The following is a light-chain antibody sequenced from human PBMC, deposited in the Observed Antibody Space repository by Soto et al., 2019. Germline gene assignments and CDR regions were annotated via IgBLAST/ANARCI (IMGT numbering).Light chain of an antibody. CDR3: QQYYSSPWT. CDR2: WAS. Sequence: DVVLTQSPDSLAVSLVESATINFKSIQSVLYSSNNMNYLAWYQQKAGQPPKLLIYWASTRESGVPDRFGGSGSGTEFTLTISSLQAEDVAVYYCQQYYSSPWTFGQGTKVDIK. CDR1: QSVLYSSNNMNY. J-gene: IGKJ1*01. V-gene: IGKV4-1*01.